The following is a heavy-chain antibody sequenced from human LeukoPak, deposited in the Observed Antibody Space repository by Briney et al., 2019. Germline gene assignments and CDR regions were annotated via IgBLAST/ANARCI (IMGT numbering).Heavy chain of an antibody. D-gene: IGHD6-13*01. J-gene: IGHJ4*02. CDR2: INHSGST. V-gene: IGHV4-34*01. CDR1: GGSFSGYY. CDR3: ARYSSSWSHFDY. Sequence: PSETLSLTCAVYGGSFSGYYWSLIRQPPGKGLEWIGEINHSGSTNYNPSLKSRVTISVDTSKNQFSLKLSSVTAADTAVYYCARYSSSWSHFDYWGQGTLVTVSS.